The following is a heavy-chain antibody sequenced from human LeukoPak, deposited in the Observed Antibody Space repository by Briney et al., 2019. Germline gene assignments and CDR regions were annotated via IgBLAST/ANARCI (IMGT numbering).Heavy chain of an antibody. V-gene: IGHV3-74*01. Sequence: GGSLRLSCAASGFTFSDYSMHWVRQAPGKGLVWVSRIKHDGITTHYADSVKGRFTISRDNTKNTLYLQMNSLRAEDTAVYYCAKSYYGGWGQGTLVTVSS. CDR1: GFTFSDYS. D-gene: IGHD3-10*01. CDR3: AKSYYGG. CDR2: IKHDGITT. J-gene: IGHJ4*02.